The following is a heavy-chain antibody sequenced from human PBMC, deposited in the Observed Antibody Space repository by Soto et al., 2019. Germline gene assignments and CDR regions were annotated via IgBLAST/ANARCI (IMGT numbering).Heavy chain of an antibody. Sequence: QVQLVQSGAEGKKPGASVKVSCKASGDPFTDYYIHWVRQAPGQGLEGMGTVNPSGGHTTYAQHFLGRMTMTRDTSTSTLYMELTSLTSEDTAVYYCARGGHVVVVTAALDYWGQGTLVTVSS. V-gene: IGHV1-46*01. CDR1: GDPFTDYY. CDR3: ARGGHVVVVTAALDY. J-gene: IGHJ4*02. D-gene: IGHD2-21*02. CDR2: VNPSGGHT.